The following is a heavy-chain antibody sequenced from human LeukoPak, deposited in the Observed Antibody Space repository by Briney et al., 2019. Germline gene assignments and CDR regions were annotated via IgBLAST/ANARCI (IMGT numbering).Heavy chain of an antibody. CDR2: INPNSGGT. CDR1: GYTFTSYG. V-gene: IGHV1-2*02. CDR3: ARESLGDSGYDY. Sequence: ASVKVSCKASGYTFTSYGISWVRQAPGQGLEWMGWINPNSGGTNYAQKFQGRVTMTRDTSISTAYMELSRLRSDDTAVYYCARESLGDSGYDYWGQGTLVTVSS. D-gene: IGHD5-12*01. J-gene: IGHJ4*02.